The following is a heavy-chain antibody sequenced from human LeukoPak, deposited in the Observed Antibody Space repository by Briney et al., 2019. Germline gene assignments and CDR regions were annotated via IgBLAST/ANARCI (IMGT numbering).Heavy chain of an antibody. CDR3: ATRPDGNDVPYFDY. CDR1: GLTVGFKC. D-gene: IGHD5-12*01. V-gene: IGHV3-66*01. Sequence: PGGSLRLSCAASGLTVGFKCMNWVRQAPGKGLEWVSIIYSGGSSYYADSVKGRFTVSRDTSKNTLYLQMNSLRAEDTAVYYCATRPDGNDVPYFDYWGQGTLVTVSS. CDR2: IYSGGSS. J-gene: IGHJ4*02.